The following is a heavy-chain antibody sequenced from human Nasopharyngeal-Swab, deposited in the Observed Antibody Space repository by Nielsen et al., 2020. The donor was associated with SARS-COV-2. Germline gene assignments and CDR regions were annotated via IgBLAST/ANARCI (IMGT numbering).Heavy chain of an antibody. V-gene: IGHV3-30-3*01. Sequence: GESLKISCAASGFTFSSYAMHWVRQAPGKGLEWVAVISYDGSNKYYADSVKGRFTISRDNSKNTLYLHMNSLRAEDTAVYYCARGGEWIQLWLPNFDYWGQGTLVTVSS. CDR3: ARGGEWIQLWLPNFDY. CDR1: GFTFSSYA. CDR2: ISYDGSNK. D-gene: IGHD5-18*01. J-gene: IGHJ4*02.